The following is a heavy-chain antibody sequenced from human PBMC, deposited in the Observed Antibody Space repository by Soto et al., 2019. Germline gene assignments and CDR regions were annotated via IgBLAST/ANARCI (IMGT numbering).Heavy chain of an antibody. Sequence: ASVKVSCKASGYTFTRYAMHWVRQAPGQRLEWMGWINAGNGNTKYSQKFQGRVTITRDTSASTAYMERSSLRSEDTAVYYCARVTPLHSSSWYYYYGMDVWGQGTTVTVSS. J-gene: IGHJ6*02. CDR1: GYTFTRYA. CDR2: INAGNGNT. CDR3: ARVTPLHSSSWYYYYGMDV. V-gene: IGHV1-3*01. D-gene: IGHD6-13*01.